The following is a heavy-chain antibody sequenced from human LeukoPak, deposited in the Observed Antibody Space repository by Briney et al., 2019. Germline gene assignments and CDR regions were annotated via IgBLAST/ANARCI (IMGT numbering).Heavy chain of an antibody. CDR3: ASRKLGNDY. CDR1: GGSISSYY. J-gene: IGHJ4*02. D-gene: IGHD7-27*01. CDR2: IYYSGNT. Sequence: SETLSLTCTVSGGSISSYYWSWIRQPPGKGLEWIGYIYYSGNTSYNPSLKSRVTISADTSKNQFSLNLSSVTAADTAVYYCASRKLGNDYWGQGTLVTVSS. V-gene: IGHV4-59*01.